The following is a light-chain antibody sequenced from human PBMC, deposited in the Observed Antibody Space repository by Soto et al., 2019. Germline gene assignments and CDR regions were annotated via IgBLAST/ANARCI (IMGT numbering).Light chain of an antibody. CDR1: QSILHSSNNKNY. V-gene: IGKV4-1*01. CDR3: QQYYYTHPVT. Sequence: DIVMTQSPDSRAVSLGGGATINCESSQSILHSSNNKNYLAWYQQKPGQTTNLLIYWASTRESGVPDRFSGSASGTDFTLTVSSLQAEDVAFYYCQQYYYTHPVTFGQGTKVDIK. CDR2: WAS. J-gene: IGKJ1*01.